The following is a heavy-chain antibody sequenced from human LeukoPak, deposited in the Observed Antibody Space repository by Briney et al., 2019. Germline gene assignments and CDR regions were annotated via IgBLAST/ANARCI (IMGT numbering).Heavy chain of an antibody. CDR3: ARHYYSSGWLYYFDY. CDR2: INHSGST. D-gene: IGHD6-19*01. CDR1: GGSFSGYY. Sequence: SETLSLTCAVYGGSFSGYYWSWIRQPPGKGLEWIGEINHSGSTNYNPSLKSRVTISVDTSKNQFSLKLSSVTAADTAVYYCARHYYSSGWLYYFDYWGQGALVTVSS. J-gene: IGHJ4*02. V-gene: IGHV4-34*01.